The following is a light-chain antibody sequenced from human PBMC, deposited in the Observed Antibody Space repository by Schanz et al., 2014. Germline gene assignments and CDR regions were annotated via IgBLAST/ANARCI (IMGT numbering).Light chain of an antibody. J-gene: IGLJ3*02. V-gene: IGLV2-14*03. CDR2: DVS. Sequence: QSALTQPASVSGSPGQSITISCTGTSSDVGGYNYVSWYQQHPGKAPKLMIYDVSNRPSGVSNRFSASKSGNTASLTISGVQAEDEADYYCCSYAGSSTWVFGGGTKLTVL. CDR3: CSYAGSSTWV. CDR1: SSDVGGYNY.